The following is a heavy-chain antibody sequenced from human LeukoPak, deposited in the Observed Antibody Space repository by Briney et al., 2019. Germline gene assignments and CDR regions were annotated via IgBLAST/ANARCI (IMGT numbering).Heavy chain of an antibody. D-gene: IGHD1-26*01. CDR3: ARYGVGATGWFDP. CDR2: IYYTGST. V-gene: IGHV4-39*07. CDR1: GGSISSSSYY. J-gene: IGHJ5*02. Sequence: SETLSLTCTVSGGSISSSSYYWGWIRQPPGKGLEWIGSIYYTGSTYYNPSLKSRVTISVDKSKNQFSLKLSSVTAADTAVYYCARYGVGATGWFDPWGQGTLVTVSS.